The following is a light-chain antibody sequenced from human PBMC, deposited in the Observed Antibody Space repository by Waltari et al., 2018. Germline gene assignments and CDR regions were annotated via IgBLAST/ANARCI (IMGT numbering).Light chain of an antibody. J-gene: IGLJ1*01. CDR2: DVR. CDR1: SSDVGNYDY. V-gene: IGLV2-14*01. Sequence: QSALTQPASVSGSPGQSITISCTGTSSDVGNYDYVSWYQQYSGKAPKLMIYDVRKRPSGVFGRCSGSTSGDTASLTISGLQAEDEADYYCSSYTSSDTYVFGTGTKVTVL. CDR3: SSYTSSDTYV.